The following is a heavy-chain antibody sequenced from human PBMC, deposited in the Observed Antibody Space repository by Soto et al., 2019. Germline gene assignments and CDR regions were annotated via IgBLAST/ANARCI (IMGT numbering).Heavy chain of an antibody. CDR3: ARTLGEVLFDY. CDR1: GGSITNYY. Sequence: SETLSLTCTVSGGSITNYYWSWIRQPPGKGLEWIGCIYYSGTANYNPSLRSRVTISLDTSKSQLSLKLNSVTAADTAVYYCARTLGEVLFDYWGQGILVTVSS. V-gene: IGHV4-59*08. D-gene: IGHD3-3*01. CDR2: IYYSGTA. J-gene: IGHJ4*02.